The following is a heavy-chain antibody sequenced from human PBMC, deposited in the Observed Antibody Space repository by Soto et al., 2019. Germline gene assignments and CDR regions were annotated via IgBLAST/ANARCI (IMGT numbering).Heavy chain of an antibody. CDR3: AGSPSSGWYPPDY. V-gene: IGHV4-59*01. CDR2: IYYSGST. J-gene: IGHJ4*02. D-gene: IGHD6-19*01. Sequence: SETLSLTCTVSGGSISSYYWIWIRQPPGKGLEWIGYIYYSGSTNYNPSLKSRVTISVDTSKNQFSLKLSSVTAADTAVYYCAGSPSSGWYPPDYWGQGTLVTVSS. CDR1: GGSISSYY.